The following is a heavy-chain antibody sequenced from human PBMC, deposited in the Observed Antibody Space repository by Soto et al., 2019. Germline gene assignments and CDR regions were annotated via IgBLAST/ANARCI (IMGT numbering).Heavy chain of an antibody. D-gene: IGHD5-18*01. CDR1: GGSISSSSYY. CDR2: IYYSGST. J-gene: IGHJ4*02. CDR3: ARLPTWIQLAFDY. Sequence: PSETLSLTCTVSGGSISSSSYYWGWIRQPPGKGLEWIGSIYYSGSTYYNPSLKSRVTISVDTSKNQFSLKLSSVTAADTAVYYCARLPTWIQLAFDYWGQGTLVTVSS. V-gene: IGHV4-39*01.